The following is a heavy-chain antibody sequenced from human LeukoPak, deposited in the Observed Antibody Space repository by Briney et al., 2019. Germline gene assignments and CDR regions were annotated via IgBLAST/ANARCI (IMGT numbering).Heavy chain of an antibody. J-gene: IGHJ3*02. CDR2: INPSVGSA. CDR3: ARELLGYRFPPLTIFGVVTPSNAFDI. Sequence: ASVKVSCKASGYTFTRYYMHWVRQAPGQGLEWMGIINPSVGSASYSQKFQGRVTMTRDTSTSTVYMELSSLRSEDTAVYYCARELLGYRFPPLTIFGVVTPSNAFDIWGQGTMVTVSS. D-gene: IGHD3-3*01. V-gene: IGHV1-46*01. CDR1: GYTFTRYY.